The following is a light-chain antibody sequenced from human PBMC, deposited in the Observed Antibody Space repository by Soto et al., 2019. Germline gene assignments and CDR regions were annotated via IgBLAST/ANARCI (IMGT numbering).Light chain of an antibody. CDR2: ENN. Sequence: QSVLTQPPSVSAAPGQKFTISFSGSSSNIGNNYVSWYQQLPGTAPKLLIYENNKRPSGIPDRFSGSKSGTSATLGITGIQTGDEADYYCGTWDSRLSGWVFGGGTKLTVL. CDR1: SSNIGNNY. V-gene: IGLV1-51*02. CDR3: GTWDSRLSGWV. J-gene: IGLJ3*02.